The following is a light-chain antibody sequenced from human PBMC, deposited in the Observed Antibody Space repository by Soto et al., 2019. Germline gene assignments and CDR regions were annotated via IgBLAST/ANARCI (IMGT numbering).Light chain of an antibody. CDR2: GAS. V-gene: IGKV3-20*01. CDR1: QGLSSNY. CDR3: QQYGSSVRT. Sequence: EIVLTQSPGTLSLSPGERATLSCRASQGLSSNYLAWYQQKPGQALRLLIYGASSRATAIPDRFSGSGSGTDFTLTISRLEPEDFAVYYCQQYGSSVRTFGQGTKLEIK. J-gene: IGKJ2*01.